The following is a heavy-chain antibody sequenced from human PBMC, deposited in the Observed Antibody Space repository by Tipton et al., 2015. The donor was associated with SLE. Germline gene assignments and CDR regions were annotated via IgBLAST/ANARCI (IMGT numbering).Heavy chain of an antibody. CDR1: GGSISSHY. CDR2: IYYSGST. Sequence: TLSLTCNVSGGSISSHYWSWIRQPPGKGLEWIGYIYYSGSTNYNPSLKSRVTISVDTSKNQFSLKLSSVTAADTAVYYCASSLPRIGSGWSYYYYYGMDVWGQGTTVTVSS. J-gene: IGHJ6*02. V-gene: IGHV4-59*11. CDR3: ASSLPRIGSGWSYYYYYGMDV. D-gene: IGHD6-19*01.